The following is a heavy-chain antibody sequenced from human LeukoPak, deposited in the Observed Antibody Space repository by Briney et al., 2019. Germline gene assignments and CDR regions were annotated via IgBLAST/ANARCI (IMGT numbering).Heavy chain of an antibody. CDR2: IYTSGST. CDR3: ARELPAAILDYMDV. CDR1: GGSISSGSYD. J-gene: IGHJ6*03. D-gene: IGHD2-2*01. Sequence: PSQTLSLTCTVSGGSISSGSYDWSWIRQPAGKGLDWIERIYTSGSTNYNPSLKSRVTISVDTSKNQFSLKLSSVTAADTAVYYCARELPAAILDYMDVWGKGNAVTVSS. V-gene: IGHV4-61*02.